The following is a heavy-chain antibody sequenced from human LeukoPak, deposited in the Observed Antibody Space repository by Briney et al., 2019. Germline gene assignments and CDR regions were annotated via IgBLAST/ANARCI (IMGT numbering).Heavy chain of an antibody. CDR3: ARGPPIEYCSSTSCYTGGHTGFDP. Sequence: PSETLSLTCTVSGGSISSGSYYWSWIRQPAGKGLEWIGRIYTSGSTNYNPSLKSRVTISVDTSKNQFSLKLSSVTAADTAVYYCARGPPIEYCSSTSCYTGGHTGFDPWGQGTLVTVSS. CDR2: IYTSGST. D-gene: IGHD2-2*02. V-gene: IGHV4-61*02. CDR1: GGSISSGSYY. J-gene: IGHJ5*02.